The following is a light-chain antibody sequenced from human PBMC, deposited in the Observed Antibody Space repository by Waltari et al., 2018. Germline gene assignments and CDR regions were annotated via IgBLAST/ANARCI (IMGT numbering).Light chain of an antibody. Sequence: QSALTQPASVSGSPGQSITISCTGTSSDVGGYNYVSWYQQHPGKAPKLMIYDVSNRPSGLSNRFSGSKSGNTASLTISGLQAEDEADYYCISYTSSNTWVFGGGTKLTVL. CDR2: DVS. J-gene: IGLJ3*02. CDR3: ISYTSSNTWV. CDR1: SSDVGGYNY. V-gene: IGLV2-14*03.